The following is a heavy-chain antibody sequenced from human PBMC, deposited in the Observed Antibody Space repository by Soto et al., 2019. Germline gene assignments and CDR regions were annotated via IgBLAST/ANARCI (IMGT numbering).Heavy chain of an antibody. V-gene: IGHV4-30-2*03. D-gene: IGHD3-10*01. CDR1: GGSISSGGYS. CDR2: IYYSGST. J-gene: IGHJ4*02. CDR3: ARHRTFHYGSADY. Sequence: SETLSLTCAVSGGSISSGGYSWSWIRQPPGKGLEWIGYIYYSGSTYYNLSLKSRVTMSVDRSKNQFSLKLSSVTATDTAVYYCARHRTFHYGSADYWGQGTLVTVSS.